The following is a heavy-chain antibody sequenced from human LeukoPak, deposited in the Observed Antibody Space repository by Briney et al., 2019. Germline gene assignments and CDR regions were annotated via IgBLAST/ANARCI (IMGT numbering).Heavy chain of an antibody. Sequence: QTGGSLRLSCAASGFTFSSYSFNWVRQAPGKGLEWVSAISGSGGSTYYADSVKGRFTISRDNSKNTLYLQMNSLRAEDTAVYYCANVPGPGKRGGYWGQGTLVTVSS. CDR1: GFTFSSYS. J-gene: IGHJ4*02. V-gene: IGHV3-23*01. CDR2: ISGSGGST. CDR3: ANVPGPGKRGGY. D-gene: IGHD1-14*01.